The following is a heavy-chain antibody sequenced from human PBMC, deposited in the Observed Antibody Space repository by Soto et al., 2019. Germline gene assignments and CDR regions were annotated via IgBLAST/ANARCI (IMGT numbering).Heavy chain of an antibody. V-gene: IGHV1-46*01. CDR3: GRGLLITMIVNY. CDR1: GYTFTSYY. J-gene: IGHJ4*02. D-gene: IGHD3-22*01. Sequence: QVQLVQSGAEVKKPGASVKVSYKASGYTFTSYYMHWVRQAPGQGLEWMGIINPSGGSSSYAQKFQGRVTMTRDTSTNTVSMELNSLRSEDTAVYYCGRGLLITMIVNYWGQVTLVTVSS. CDR2: INPSGGSS.